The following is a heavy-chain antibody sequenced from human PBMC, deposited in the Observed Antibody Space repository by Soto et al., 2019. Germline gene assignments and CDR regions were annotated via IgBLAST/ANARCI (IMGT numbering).Heavy chain of an antibody. CDR1: GFTVSTNY. CDR2: MYDGGYT. Sequence: EVQLVESGGDLVQPGRSLRLSCAASGFTVSTNYMSWVRKAPGKGLEWVSVMYDGGYTHYADSVRGRFTISRDNSKNTVYLQINSLTTDDTAVYYCAREKVTMMVGFYYFDLWGQGTLVTVSS. CDR3: AREKVTMMVGFYYFDL. V-gene: IGHV3-66*01. D-gene: IGHD3-22*01. J-gene: IGHJ4*02.